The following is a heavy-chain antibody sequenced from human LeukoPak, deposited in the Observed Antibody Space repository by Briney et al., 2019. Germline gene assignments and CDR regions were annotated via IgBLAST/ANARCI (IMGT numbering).Heavy chain of an antibody. CDR3: ARGYSSGWPVGYFDY. J-gene: IGHJ4*02. V-gene: IGHV3-30-3*01. CDR2: ISYDGSNK. CDR1: GFTFSSYA. Sequence: GGSLRLSCAASGFTFSSYAMHWVRQAPGQGLEWVAVISYDGSNKYYADSVKGRFTISRDNSKNTLYLQMNSLRAEDTAVYYCARGYSSGWPVGYFDYWGQGTLVTVSS. D-gene: IGHD6-19*01.